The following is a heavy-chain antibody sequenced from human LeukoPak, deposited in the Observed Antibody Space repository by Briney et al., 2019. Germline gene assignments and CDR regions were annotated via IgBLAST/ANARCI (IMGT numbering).Heavy chain of an antibody. D-gene: IGHD6-13*01. CDR3: ARDRIIAEC. CDR1: GYTFTSYG. CDR2: ISAYNGNT. J-gene: IGHJ4*02. V-gene: IGHV1-18*01. Sequence: ASVKVSRKASGYTFTSYGITRMRQARGQGLEWMGWISAYNGNTNYAQKLQGRVTMTTDTSTSTAYMELRSLRSDDTAVYYCARDRIIAECWGQRTPVTVSS.